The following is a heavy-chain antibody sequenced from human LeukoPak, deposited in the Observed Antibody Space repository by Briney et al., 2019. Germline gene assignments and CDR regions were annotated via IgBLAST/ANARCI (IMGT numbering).Heavy chain of an antibody. CDR3: ASDLSGPPNNFDWLFPLDY. Sequence: SVKVSCKASGGTFSSYAISWVRQAPGQGLEWMGRTIPIFGIANYAQKFQGRVTITADKSTSTAYMELSSLRSEDTAVYYCASDLSGPPNNFDWLFPLDYWGQGTLVTVSS. CDR1: GGTFSSYA. D-gene: IGHD3-9*01. V-gene: IGHV1-69*04. J-gene: IGHJ4*02. CDR2: TIPIFGIA.